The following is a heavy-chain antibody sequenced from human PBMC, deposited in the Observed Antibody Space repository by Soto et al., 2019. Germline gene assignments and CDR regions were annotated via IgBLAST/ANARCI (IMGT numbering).Heavy chain of an antibody. CDR2: ISYDGSNQ. J-gene: IGHJ4*02. V-gene: IGHV3-30*18. Sequence: GGSLRLSCAASGFAFNIYGMHWVRQAPDKGLEWVALISYDGSNQYYADSVKGRFTISRDNSKNTLFLQMNSLRADDTAVYYCAKDQASGQGSFDSWGQGTLVTVSS. CDR1: GFAFNIYG. CDR3: AKDQASGQGSFDS.